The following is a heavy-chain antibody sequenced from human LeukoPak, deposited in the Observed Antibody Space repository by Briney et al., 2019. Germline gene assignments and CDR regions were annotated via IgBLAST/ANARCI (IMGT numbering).Heavy chain of an antibody. D-gene: IGHD3-10*01. CDR3: AREGLGMVRGVVDY. CDR1: GFTFSSYW. J-gene: IGHJ4*02. Sequence: PGGSLRLSCAASGFTFSSYWMSWVRQAPGKGLEWVANIKQDGSGKYYVDSVKGRFTISRDNAKNSLYLQMNSLRAEDTAVYYCAREGLGMVRGVVDYWGQGTLVTVSS. V-gene: IGHV3-7*01. CDR2: IKQDGSGK.